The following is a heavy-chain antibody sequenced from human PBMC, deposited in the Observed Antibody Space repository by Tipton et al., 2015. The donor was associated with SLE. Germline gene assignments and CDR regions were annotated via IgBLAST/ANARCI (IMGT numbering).Heavy chain of an antibody. CDR2: IYTSGST. D-gene: IGHD6-13*01. Sequence: TLSLTCTVSGGSVSSTTYYWSWIRQPAGKGLEWIGRIYTSGSTSYNPSLKSRVTISVNTSKNQFSLKLSSVTAADTAVYYCASYGGSSWGDAFDIWGQGTMVTVSS. CDR3: ASYGGSSWGDAFDI. CDR1: GGSVSSTTYY. V-gene: IGHV4-61*02. J-gene: IGHJ3*02.